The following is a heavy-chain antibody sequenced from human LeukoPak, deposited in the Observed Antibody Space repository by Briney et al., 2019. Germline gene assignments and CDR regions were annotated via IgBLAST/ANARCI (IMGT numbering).Heavy chain of an antibody. CDR3: AKDDYGGGMDV. V-gene: IGHV3-53*01. D-gene: IGHD4-23*01. CDR1: GFTVSSNY. Sequence: GGSLRLSCAPSGFTVSSNYMSWVRQAPGKGLEWVSVIYSGGSTYYADSVKGRFTISRDNSKNTLYLQMNSLRAEDTAVYYCAKDDYGGGMDVCGQGTTVTVSS. J-gene: IGHJ6*02. CDR2: IYSGGST.